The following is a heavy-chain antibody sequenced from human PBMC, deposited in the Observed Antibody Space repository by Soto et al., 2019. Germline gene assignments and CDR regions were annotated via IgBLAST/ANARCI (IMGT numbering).Heavy chain of an antibody. D-gene: IGHD2-21*01. Sequence: QVQLVQSGAEMKKPGSSVRVSCRSSGGSFTNYFIGWVRQAPGHGPEWMGGIIPMLGTPQYAQKFQDRVTITADESTSTAFLHLRSLRCEDTAIYYCARQYSTAYFDYWGQGTLVTVSS. CDR2: IIPMLGTP. CDR3: ARQYSTAYFDY. J-gene: IGHJ4*02. V-gene: IGHV1-69*01. CDR1: GGSFTNYF.